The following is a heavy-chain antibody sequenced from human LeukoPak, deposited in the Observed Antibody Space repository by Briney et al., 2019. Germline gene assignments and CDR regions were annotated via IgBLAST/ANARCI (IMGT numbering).Heavy chain of an antibody. CDR1: GGSISSGSYY. CDR3: ARDPYYSGSGSYH. V-gene: IGHV4-39*07. D-gene: IGHD3-10*01. J-gene: IGHJ4*02. Sequence: SQTLSLTCTVSGGSISSGSYYWSWIRQPAGKGLEWIGSIYYSGSTYYNPSLKSPVTISLDTSKNQFSLKLSSVTAADTAVYYCARDPYYSGSGSYHWGQGALVTVSS. CDR2: IYYSGST.